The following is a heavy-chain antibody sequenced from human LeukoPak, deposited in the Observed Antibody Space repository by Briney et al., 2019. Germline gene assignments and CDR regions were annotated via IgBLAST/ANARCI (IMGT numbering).Heavy chain of an antibody. CDR2: IHYTGST. CDR1: GGSISSSTYY. V-gene: IGHV4-61*01. Sequence: SETLSLTCTVSGGSISSSTYYWTWIRQPPGKRLEWIGFIHYTGSTNYNPSLKSRVTISVDTSKNLFSLKLNSVTAADTAVYYCARSSGSRYYIDYWGQGTLVTVSS. D-gene: IGHD1-26*01. CDR3: ARSSGSRYYIDY. J-gene: IGHJ4*02.